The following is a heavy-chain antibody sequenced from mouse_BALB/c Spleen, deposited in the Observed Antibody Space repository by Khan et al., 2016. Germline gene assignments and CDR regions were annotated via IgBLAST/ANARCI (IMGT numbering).Heavy chain of an antibody. CDR3: ARTDRRGYFDY. CDR2: ILPGSGST. V-gene: IGHV1-9*01. Sequence: QLQEFGAELMKPGASVKISCKAIGFTFSSYWIEWVKQRPGHGLEWIGEILPGSGSTNYNEKFRGKATFTADTSSNTADMQLSSLTSEDSAVHYCARTDRRGYFDYWGQGTTLTVSS. J-gene: IGHJ2*01. CDR1: GFTFSSYW.